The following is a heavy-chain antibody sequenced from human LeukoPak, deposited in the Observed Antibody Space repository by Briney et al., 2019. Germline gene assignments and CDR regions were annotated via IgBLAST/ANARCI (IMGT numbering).Heavy chain of an antibody. D-gene: IGHD3-3*01. V-gene: IGHV4-61*01. Sequence: KPSETLSLTRTVSGGSVSSGSYYWSWIRQPPGKGLEWVGDIYYSGSTNYNPSLKSRVTISVDTSKNQFSLKLSSVTAADTAVYYCARGKFDDFWSGYYKEVWMDVWGQGTTVTVSS. CDR3: ARGKFDDFWSGYYKEVWMDV. J-gene: IGHJ6*02. CDR1: GGSVSSGSYY. CDR2: IYYSGST.